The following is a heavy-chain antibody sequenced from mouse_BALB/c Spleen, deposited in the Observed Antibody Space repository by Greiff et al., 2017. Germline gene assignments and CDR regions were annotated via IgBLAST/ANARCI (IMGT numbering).Heavy chain of an antibody. V-gene: IGHV1S126*01. D-gene: IGHD1-1*01. CDR3: AREGARLRQYYFDY. CDR2: IHPSDSET. CDR1: GYSFPSYW. Sequence: VQLQQSGPELVKPGALVKISCRASGYSFPSYWRTGGRQRPGQGLEWIGMIHPSDSETRLNQKFKDKATLTVDKSSSTAYMQLSSPTSEDSAVYYCAREGARLRQYYFDYWGQGTTLTVSS. J-gene: IGHJ2*01.